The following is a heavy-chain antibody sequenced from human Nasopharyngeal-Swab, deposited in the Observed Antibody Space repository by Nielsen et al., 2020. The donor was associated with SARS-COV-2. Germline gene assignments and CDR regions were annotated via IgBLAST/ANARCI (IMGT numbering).Heavy chain of an antibody. V-gene: IGHV1-2*06. CDR2: INPNNGGT. CDR1: GYTFYAYN. J-gene: IGHJ4*02. Sequence: ASVKVSCKPSGYTFYAYNMHWVRQAPGQGLEWMGRINPNNGGTNYALRFQGRVTMTRDTSITTAYMEMSGLASDDTAIYYCAREADFTGYYDFWGQGAQVIVSS. D-gene: IGHD2-8*02. CDR3: AREADFTGYYDF.